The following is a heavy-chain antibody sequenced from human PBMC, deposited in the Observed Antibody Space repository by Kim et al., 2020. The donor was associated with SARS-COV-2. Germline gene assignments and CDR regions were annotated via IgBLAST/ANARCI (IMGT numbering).Heavy chain of an antibody. Sequence: SETLSLTCTVSGGSISSGGYYWSWIRQHPGKGLEWIGYIYYSGSTYYNPSLKSRVTISVDTSKNQFSLKLSSVTAADTAVYYCARTLTMVRGVWGEGGWYFDLWGRGTLVTVSS. J-gene: IGHJ2*01. CDR3: ARTLTMVRGVWGEGGWYFDL. D-gene: IGHD3-10*01. CDR2: IYYSGST. CDR1: GGSISSGGYY. V-gene: IGHV4-31*03.